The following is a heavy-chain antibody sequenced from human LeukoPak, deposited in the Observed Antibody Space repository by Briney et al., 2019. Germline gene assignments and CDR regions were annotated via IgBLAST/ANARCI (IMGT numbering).Heavy chain of an antibody. CDR1: GYTFDNYW. V-gene: IGHV5-51*01. J-gene: IGHJ4*02. Sequence: GESLKISCQGSGYTFDNYWIDWVRQLPGKGLEWMGIIYPIDSDARYSPSFQGQVTFSVDTSIGTAYLQWSSLKASDTAMYYCARHQSHVVSEAFDYWGQGTLVTVSS. CDR2: IYPIDSDA. D-gene: IGHD2-15*01. CDR3: ARHQSHVVSEAFDY.